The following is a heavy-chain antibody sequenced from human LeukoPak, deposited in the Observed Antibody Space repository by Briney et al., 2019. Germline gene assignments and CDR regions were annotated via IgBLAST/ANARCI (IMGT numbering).Heavy chain of an antibody. J-gene: IGHJ6*02. CDR2: ISGSGGST. CDR1: GFTFSSYA. V-gene: IGHV3-23*01. Sequence: GGSLILACAASGFTFSSYAMSWVRQAPGTGLEWVSAISGSGGSTYYADSVKGRFTISRDNSKNTLYLQMNSLRAEDTAVYYCAKGQWFGESSRGMDVWGQGTTVTVSS. D-gene: IGHD3-10*01. CDR3: AKGQWFGESSRGMDV.